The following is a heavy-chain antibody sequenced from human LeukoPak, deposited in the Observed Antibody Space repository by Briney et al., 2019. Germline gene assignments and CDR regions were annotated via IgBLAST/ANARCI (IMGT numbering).Heavy chain of an antibody. CDR3: ARVSVQLWDNFDY. CDR2: MNPNSGNT. CDR1: GYTFTSYD. J-gene: IGHJ4*02. V-gene: IGHV1-8*01. Sequence: ASVKVSCKASGYTFTSYDINWVRQATGQGLEWMGWMNPNSGNTGYAQKFQGRVTMTRNTSISTAYMELSSLRSEDTAVYYCARVSVQLWDNFDYWGQGTLVTVSS. D-gene: IGHD5-18*01.